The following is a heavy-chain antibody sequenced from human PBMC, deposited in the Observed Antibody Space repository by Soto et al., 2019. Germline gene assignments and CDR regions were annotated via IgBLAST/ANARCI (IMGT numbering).Heavy chain of an antibody. D-gene: IGHD3-22*01. V-gene: IGHV1-69*01. CDR3: ARSTYYDDGSGFPRTEWFAP. J-gene: IGHJ5*02. CDR2: IIPIFGTT. Sequence: QVQLVQSGAEVKKPGSSVKVSCEASGGTFSSYAISWVRQAPGQGLEWMGGIIPIFGTTNYAQTFQGRVTITTDESTSPASMGLSSLRSEDTAVYYCARSTYYDDGSGFPRTEWFAPWGQGTLVTVFS. CDR1: GGTFSSYA.